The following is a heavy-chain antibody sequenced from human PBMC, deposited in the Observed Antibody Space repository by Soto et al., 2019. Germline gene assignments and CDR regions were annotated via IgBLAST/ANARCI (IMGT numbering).Heavy chain of an antibody. V-gene: IGHV3-30*18. CDR3: AKDRGLAESGRWSHYYYGMDV. D-gene: IGHD1-26*01. CDR1: GFTRTNNG. Sequence: GSLRLSCVASGFTRTNNGMHWVRQAPGQGLEWVAVISSDRSSKYYGDSVRGRFTISRDNSKNTLFREMNSLRSEDTAVYYCAKDRGLAESGRWSHYYYGMDVWGQGTTVTVSS. CDR2: ISSDRSSK. J-gene: IGHJ6*02.